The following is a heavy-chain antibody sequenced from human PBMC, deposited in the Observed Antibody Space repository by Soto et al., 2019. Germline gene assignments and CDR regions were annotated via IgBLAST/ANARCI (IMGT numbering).Heavy chain of an antibody. CDR1: GGSFSGYY. J-gene: IGHJ4*02. Sequence: SETLSLTCAVYGGSFSGYYWSWIRQPPGKGLEWIGEINHSGSTNYNPSLKSRVTISVDTSKNQFSLKLSSVTAADTAVYYCARGPGIVVVVAAPYYFDYWGQGTLVTVSS. CDR2: INHSGST. D-gene: IGHD2-15*01. V-gene: IGHV4-34*01. CDR3: ARGPGIVVVVAAPYYFDY.